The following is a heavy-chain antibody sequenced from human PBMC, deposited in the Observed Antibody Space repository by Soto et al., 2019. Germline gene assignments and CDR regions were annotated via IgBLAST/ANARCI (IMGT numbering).Heavy chain of an antibody. CDR1: GGSFSGYY. CDR3: AISGSYYYYYGMDV. V-gene: IGHV4-34*01. J-gene: IGHJ6*02. CDR2: INHSGST. Sequence: QVQLQQWGAGLLKPSETLSLTCAVYGGSFSGYYWSWIRQPPGKGLELIGEINHSGSTNYNPSLKSRVTISVDTSKNQFSLKLSSVTAADTAVYYCAISGSYYYYYGMDVWGQGTTVTVSS. D-gene: IGHD3-10*01.